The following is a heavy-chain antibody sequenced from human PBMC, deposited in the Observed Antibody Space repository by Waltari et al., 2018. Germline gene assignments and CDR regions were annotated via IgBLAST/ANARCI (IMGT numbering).Heavy chain of an antibody. J-gene: IGHJ4*02. CDR2: IKSKTDGGTT. D-gene: IGHD3-22*01. Sequence: EVQLVESGGGLVKPGGSLRLSCAASGFTFSNAWMHWVRQAPGRGLEWVGRIKSKTDGGTTDYAAPVKGRFTISRDDSKNTLYLQMNSLKTEDTAVYYCSRYDSSGYSNYWGQGTLVTVSS. CDR3: SRYDSSGYSNY. CDR1: GFTFSNAW. V-gene: IGHV3-15*07.